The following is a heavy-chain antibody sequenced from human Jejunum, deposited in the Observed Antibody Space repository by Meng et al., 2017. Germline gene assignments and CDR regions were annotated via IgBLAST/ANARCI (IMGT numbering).Heavy chain of an antibody. CDR3: ARDTAGFGP. CDR2: IFYSGTT. Sequence: RLRLQESGPGLVKPSGTLSLTCAVSGGSISTAGYYWGWIRQSPGKGLEWIGSIFYSGTTYYNPSLKSRVTISIDTSKNQFSLKMNSVTAADTAVYYCARDTAGFGPWGQGTLVTVSS. J-gene: IGHJ5*02. V-gene: IGHV4-39*06. D-gene: IGHD6-13*01. CDR1: GGSISTAGYY.